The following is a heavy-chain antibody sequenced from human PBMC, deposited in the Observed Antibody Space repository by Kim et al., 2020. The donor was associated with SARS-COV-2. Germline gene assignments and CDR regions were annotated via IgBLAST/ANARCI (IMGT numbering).Heavy chain of an antibody. CDR2: ISSSSSYI. Sequence: GGSLRLSCAASGFTFSSYSMNWVRQAPGKGLEWVSSISSSSSYIYYADSVKGRFTISRDNAKNSLYLQMNSLRAEDTAVYYCARISSGWDTYYFDYWGQGTLVTVSS. CDR3: ARISSGWDTYYFDY. D-gene: IGHD6-19*01. V-gene: IGHV3-21*01. CDR1: GFTFSSYS. J-gene: IGHJ4*02.